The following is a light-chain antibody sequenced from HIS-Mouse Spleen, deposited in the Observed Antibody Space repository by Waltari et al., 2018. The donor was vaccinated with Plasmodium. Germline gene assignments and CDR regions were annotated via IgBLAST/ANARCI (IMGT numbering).Light chain of an antibody. CDR2: GAS. V-gene: IGKV3-15*01. Sequence: EIVMTQSPATLSVSPGERATLSCRPSQSVSSNLAWYQQKPGQAPRLLIYGASTRATGIPARFSGSGSGTEFTLTISSLQSEDFAVYYCQQYNNSSFTFGPGTKVDIK. CDR3: QQYNNSSFT. J-gene: IGKJ3*01. CDR1: QSVSSN.